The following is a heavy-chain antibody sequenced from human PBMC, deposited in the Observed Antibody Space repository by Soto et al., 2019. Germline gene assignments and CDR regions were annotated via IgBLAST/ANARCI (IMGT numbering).Heavy chain of an antibody. CDR3: AREYGDPFPSNWFDP. CDR1: GGSISSGNYY. CDR2: IYHSGST. Sequence: QVQLQESGPGLVKPSQTLSLTCTVSGGSISSGNYYWSWLRQHPGKGLEWIGYIYHSGSTCYNPSLKSRVTISVDTSKNHFSLKLSSVTAADTAIYYCAREYGDPFPSNWFDPWGQGTLVTVSS. D-gene: IGHD4-17*01. V-gene: IGHV4-31*03. J-gene: IGHJ5*02.